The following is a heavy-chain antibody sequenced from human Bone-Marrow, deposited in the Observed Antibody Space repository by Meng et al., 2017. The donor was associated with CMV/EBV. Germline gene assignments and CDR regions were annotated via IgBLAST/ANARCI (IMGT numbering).Heavy chain of an antibody. V-gene: IGHV4-59*12. D-gene: IGHD4-11*01. J-gene: IGHJ6*02. CDR1: GGSISSYY. CDR2: LYYSGST. CDR3: ARGYSNYRYYYGMDV. Sequence: SETLSLTCSVSGGSISSYYWSWIRQPPGKGLQWIVYLYYSGSTNYNPSLKSRVAISVDTSKNQFSLKLSSVTAADTAVYYCARGYSNYRYYYGMDVWGQGTTVTVSS.